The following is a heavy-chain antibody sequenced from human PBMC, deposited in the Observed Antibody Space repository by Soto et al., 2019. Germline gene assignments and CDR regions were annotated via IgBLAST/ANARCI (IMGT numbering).Heavy chain of an antibody. CDR3: ARVSSSGWSFHYFDY. Sequence: ASVNVSCKASGYTFTGYYMHWVRQAPGQGLEWMGWINPNSGGTNYAQKFQGWVTMTRDTSISTAYMELSRLRSDDTAVYYCARVSSSGWSFHYFDYWGQGTLVTVSS. V-gene: IGHV1-2*04. D-gene: IGHD6-19*01. CDR1: GYTFTGYY. CDR2: INPNSGGT. J-gene: IGHJ4*02.